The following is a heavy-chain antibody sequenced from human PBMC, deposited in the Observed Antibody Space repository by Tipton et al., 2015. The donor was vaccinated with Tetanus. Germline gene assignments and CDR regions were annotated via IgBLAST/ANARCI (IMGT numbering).Heavy chain of an antibody. V-gene: IGHV3-23*01. D-gene: IGHD4-11*01. CDR2: ISGSGGST. CDR3: AKEQSDADYYYYGMDV. J-gene: IGHJ6*02. Sequence: SLRLSCAASGFTFSSYAMSWVRQAPGKGLEWVSAISGSGGSTYYADPVKGRFTISRDNSKNTLYLQMNSLRAEDTAVYYCAKEQSDADYYYYGMDVWGQGTTVTVSS. CDR1: GFTFSSYA.